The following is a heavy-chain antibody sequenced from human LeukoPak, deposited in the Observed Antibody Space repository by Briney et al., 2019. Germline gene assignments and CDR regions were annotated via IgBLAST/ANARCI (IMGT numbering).Heavy chain of an antibody. V-gene: IGHV3-15*01. CDR3: TTYSSGSCPS. CDR2: IYRSSNGETT. D-gene: IGHD6-19*01. CDR1: GITFSNAW. J-gene: IGHJ4*02. Sequence: GGSLRLSCAASGITFSNAWMTWVRQAPGRGLEWVGRIYRSSNGETTDYGAAVKGRFTMSRDDSTNTLYLQMNSLKTEDTAVYYCTTYSSGSCPSGGQGTPVTVSS.